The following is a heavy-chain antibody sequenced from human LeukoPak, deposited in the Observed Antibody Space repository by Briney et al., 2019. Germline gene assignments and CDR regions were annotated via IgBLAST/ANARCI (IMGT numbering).Heavy chain of an antibody. D-gene: IGHD3-22*01. CDR3: AKGIGYDSSGYPFDY. V-gene: IGHV3-30*02. J-gene: IGHJ4*02. CDR2: IRYDGGNK. Sequence: GGSLRLSCAASGFTFSSYGMHWVRQAPGKGLEWVAFIRYDGGNKYYADSVKGRFTISRDNSKNTLYLQMNSLRAEDTAVYYCAKGIGYDSSGYPFDYWGQGTLVTVSS. CDR1: GFTFSSYG.